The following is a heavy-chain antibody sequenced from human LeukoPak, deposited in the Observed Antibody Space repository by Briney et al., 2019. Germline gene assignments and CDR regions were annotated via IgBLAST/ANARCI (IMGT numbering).Heavy chain of an antibody. V-gene: IGHV1-69*13. D-gene: IGHD2-15*01. J-gene: IGHJ6*02. CDR3: ARGPSYCSGGSCPIYYYYGMDV. CDR1: GGAFSSYA. Sequence: ASVKVSCKASGGAFSSYAISWVRQAPGQGLEWMGGIIPIFGIANYAQKFQGRVTITADESTSTAYMELSSLRSEDTAVYYRARGPSYCSGGSCPIYYYYGMDVWGQGTTVTVSS. CDR2: IIPIFGIA.